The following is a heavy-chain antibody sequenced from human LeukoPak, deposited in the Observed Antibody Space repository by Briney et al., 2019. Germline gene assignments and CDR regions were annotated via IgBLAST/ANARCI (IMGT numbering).Heavy chain of an antibody. Sequence: GGSLRLSCAASGFTFSSYSMNWVRQAPGKGLEWVSSISSSSSYIYYADSVKGRFTISRDDAKNSLYLQMNSLRAEDTAVYYCAKENPYYYDSSGSPLFDYWGQGTLVTVSS. V-gene: IGHV3-21*04. J-gene: IGHJ4*02. CDR1: GFTFSSYS. CDR2: ISSSSSYI. CDR3: AKENPYYYDSSGSPLFDY. D-gene: IGHD3-22*01.